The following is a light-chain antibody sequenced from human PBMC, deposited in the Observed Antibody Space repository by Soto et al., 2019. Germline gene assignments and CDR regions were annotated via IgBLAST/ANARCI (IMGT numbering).Light chain of an antibody. CDR1: QIVPSDY. CDR2: GTS. Sequence: DIVLTQSPGTLSLSPGERVTLSCRASQIVPSDYLAWYHQKPGQAPRLLIYGTSSRVTGIPDRFSGSGSGTDFTLTISRLEPEDFAVYFCQRYGSSPLITFGQGTRLEIK. V-gene: IGKV3-20*01. J-gene: IGKJ5*01. CDR3: QRYGSSPLIT.